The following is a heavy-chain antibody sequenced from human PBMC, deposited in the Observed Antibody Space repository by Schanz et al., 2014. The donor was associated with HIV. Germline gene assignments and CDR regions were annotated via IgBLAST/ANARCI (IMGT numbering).Heavy chain of an antibody. D-gene: IGHD2-15*01. CDR2: ISASGAST. V-gene: IGHV3-23*01. J-gene: IGHJ6*02. Sequence: EVQLLESGGGLVQPGGSLRLSCVVSGFTFSNSAMSWVRQAPGKGLEWVSVISASGASTFYADSVKGRFTISRDNSKNTLYFQMNSLRVEDTAVYYCARDEGRYCSGGSCYYNGVDVWGQGTTVTVSS. CDR1: GFTFSNSA. CDR3: ARDEGRYCSGGSCYYNGVDV.